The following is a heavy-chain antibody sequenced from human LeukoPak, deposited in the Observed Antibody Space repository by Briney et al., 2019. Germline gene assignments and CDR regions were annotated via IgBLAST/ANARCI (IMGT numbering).Heavy chain of an antibody. V-gene: IGHV1-69*13. J-gene: IGHJ4*02. CDR2: IIPIFGTA. D-gene: IGHD3-3*01. CDR1: GGTFNYA. CDR3: ARGYYDFWSGHGDY. Sequence: SVKVSCKASGGTFNYAIIWVRRAPGQGLEWMGGIIPIFGTANYAQKFQGRVTIIADESTSTVYMELSSLRSEDTAVYYCARGYYDFWSGHGDYWGQGTLVTVSS.